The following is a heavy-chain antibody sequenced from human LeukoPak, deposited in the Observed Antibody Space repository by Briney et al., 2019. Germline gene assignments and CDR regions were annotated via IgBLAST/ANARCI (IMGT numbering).Heavy chain of an antibody. D-gene: IGHD3-9*01. CDR2: ISGSGSTI. J-gene: IGHJ4*02. V-gene: IGHV3-48*03. Sequence: GGSLRLSCAASGFTLSSYEMSWVRQAPGRGLEWVSYISGSGSTIYYADSVKRRFTISRDNGKNSLYLQVNSLRAEDTAVYYCARQRGDILTGYYIPRGFDYWGQGTLVTVSS. CDR1: GFTLSSYE. CDR3: ARQRGDILTGYYIPRGFDY.